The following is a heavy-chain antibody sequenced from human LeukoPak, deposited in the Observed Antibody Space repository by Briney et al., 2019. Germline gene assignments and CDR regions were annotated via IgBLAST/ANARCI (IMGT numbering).Heavy chain of an antibody. Sequence: GGSLRLSCAASGFTFKTYGMHWVRQAPGKGLDWVAFIEKDGSNKYYADSVKGRFTVSRDNSKNRLYLQINSLRAEDTAVYYCAKDRMGAILYFDLWGRGTLVTVSS. CDR1: GFTFKTYG. J-gene: IGHJ2*01. CDR2: IEKDGSNK. V-gene: IGHV3-30*02. D-gene: IGHD1-26*01. CDR3: AKDRMGAILYFDL.